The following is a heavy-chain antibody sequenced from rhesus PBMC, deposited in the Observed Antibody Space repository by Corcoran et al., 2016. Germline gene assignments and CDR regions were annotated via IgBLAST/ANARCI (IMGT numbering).Heavy chain of an antibody. V-gene: IGHV4-65*02. CDR1: GGSISSSNW. CDR2: IGGSIGTT. Sequence: QVQLQESGPGLVKPSETLSLTCAVSGGSISSSNWWSWISQPPGKGLEWIGNIGGSIGTTHDTPSLESRVTISKDTSKHQFSLKLSSVTAADTAVYYCARQYCTGSGCYGYFDYGGQGVLVTVSS. J-gene: IGHJ4*01. CDR3: ARQYCTGSGCYGYFDY. D-gene: IGHD2-21*01.